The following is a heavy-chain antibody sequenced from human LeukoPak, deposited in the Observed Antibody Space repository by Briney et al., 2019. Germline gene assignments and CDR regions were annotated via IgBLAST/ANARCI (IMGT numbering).Heavy chain of an antibody. V-gene: IGHV4-39*01. J-gene: IGHJ3*02. CDR1: GGSISSSSYY. Sequence: ETLSLTCTVSGGSISSSSYYWGWIRQPPGKGLEWIGSIYYSGSTYYNPSLKSRVTISVDTSKNQFSLKLSSVTAADTAVYYCARLSTATPHAFDIWGQVTMVTVSS. CDR3: ARLSTATPHAFDI. D-gene: IGHD4-17*01. CDR2: IYYSGST.